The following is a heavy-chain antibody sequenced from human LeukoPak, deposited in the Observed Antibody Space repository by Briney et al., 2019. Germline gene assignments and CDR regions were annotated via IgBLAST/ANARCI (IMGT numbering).Heavy chain of an antibody. V-gene: IGHV3-21*01. D-gene: IGHD3-10*01. CDR2: ISSSSSYI. J-gene: IGHJ3*02. CDR1: GFTFSSYS. Sequence: GGSLRLSCAASGFTFSSYSMNWVRQAPGKGLEWVSSISSSSSYIFYADSVKGRFTISRDNAKKSLSLQMNSLRAEDTAVYYCARDRGEDYYGSGNYLRAFDIWGQGTMVTVSS. CDR3: ARDRGEDYYGSGNYLRAFDI.